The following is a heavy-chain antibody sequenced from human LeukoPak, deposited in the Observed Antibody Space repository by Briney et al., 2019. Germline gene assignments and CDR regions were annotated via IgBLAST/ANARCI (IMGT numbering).Heavy chain of an antibody. D-gene: IGHD3-22*01. CDR2: IHYSGST. J-gene: IGHJ4*02. Sequence: SQTLSLTCTVSGDSISSGGYYWTWIRQHPGKGLEWIGYIHYSGSTYYNPSPKSRVTMSVDTSKNQFSLKLSSVTAADTAVYYCATGSGYFYRYFDYWGQGTLVTVSS. CDR3: ATGSGYFYRYFDY. CDR1: GDSISSGGYY. V-gene: IGHV4-31*03.